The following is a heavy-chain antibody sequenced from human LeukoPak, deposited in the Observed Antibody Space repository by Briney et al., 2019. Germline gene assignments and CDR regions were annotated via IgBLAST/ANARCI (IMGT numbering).Heavy chain of an antibody. Sequence: GRSLRLSCAASGFTFSSYAMHWVRQAPGKGLEWVAVISYDGSNKYYADSVKGRFTISRDSSKNTLYLQMNSLRAEDTAVYYCAVSLSYWGQGTLVTVSS. V-gene: IGHV3-30-3*01. CDR1: GFTFSSYA. CDR2: ISYDGSNK. CDR3: AVSLSY. J-gene: IGHJ4*02.